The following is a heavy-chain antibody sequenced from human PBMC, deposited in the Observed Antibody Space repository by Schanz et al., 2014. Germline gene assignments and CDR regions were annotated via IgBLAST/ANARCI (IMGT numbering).Heavy chain of an antibody. CDR2: ISYDGSNK. D-gene: IGHD2-15*01. V-gene: IGHV3-30-3*01. Sequence: QVQLVESGGGVVQPGRSLRLSCAAYGFTLSSYAMHWVRQAPGKGLEWVAVISYDGSNKYYADSVKGRFTISRDNSKNTLYLQMNTLRAEDTAVYYCARDSGYCSGGSSLAFDYWGQGTLVTVSS. CDR3: ARDSGYCSGGSSLAFDY. J-gene: IGHJ4*02. CDR1: GFTLSSYA.